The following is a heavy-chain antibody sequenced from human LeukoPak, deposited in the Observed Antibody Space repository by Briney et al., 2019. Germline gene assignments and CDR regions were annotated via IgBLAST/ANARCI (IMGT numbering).Heavy chain of an antibody. CDR1: GGTFSSYA. J-gene: IGHJ5*02. V-gene: IGHV1-69*13. CDR3: ARAAPTRQYCSGGSCYSRWFDP. Sequence: SVKVSCKASGGTFSSYAISWVRQAPGQGLEWMGGIIPIFGTANYAQKFQGRVTITADESTSTAYMELSSLRSEDTAVYYCARAAPTRQYCSGGSCYSRWFDPWGQGTLVTVSS. D-gene: IGHD2-15*01. CDR2: IIPIFGTA.